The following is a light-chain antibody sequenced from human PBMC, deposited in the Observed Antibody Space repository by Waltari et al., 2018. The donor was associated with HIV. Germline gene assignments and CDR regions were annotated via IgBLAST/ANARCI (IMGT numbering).Light chain of an antibody. Sequence: EIVMTHSPATLSVSPGERATLSCSASQNINSNLAWYQQKPGQAPRPLIYGASTRATGIPARFSGSGSGTEFTLTISSLQSEDFAVFYCQHYHNWPPYTFGQGTKLEIK. CDR2: GAS. J-gene: IGKJ2*01. V-gene: IGKV3-15*01. CDR1: QNINSN. CDR3: QHYHNWPPYT.